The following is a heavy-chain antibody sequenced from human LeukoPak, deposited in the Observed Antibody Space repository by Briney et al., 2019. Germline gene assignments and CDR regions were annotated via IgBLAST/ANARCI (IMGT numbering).Heavy chain of an antibody. CDR1: GYTFTSYG. CDR3: ARDYYDSSDAFDI. CDR2: TSAYNGNT. D-gene: IGHD3-22*01. V-gene: IGHV1-18*01. Sequence: GASVKVSCKASGYTFTSYGISWVRQAPGQGPEWMGWTSAYNGNTNYAQKLQGRVTMTTDTSTSTAYMELSRLRSDDTAVYYCARDYYDSSDAFDIWGQGTMVTVSS. J-gene: IGHJ3*02.